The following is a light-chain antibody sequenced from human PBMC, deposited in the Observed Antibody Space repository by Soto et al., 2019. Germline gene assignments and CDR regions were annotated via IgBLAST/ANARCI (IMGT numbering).Light chain of an antibody. CDR1: SSNIGAGYD. Sequence: QPVLTQPPSVSGAPGQRVTISCTGSSSNIGAGYDVHWYQHLPGTAPKVLIYGNTNRPSGVPDRFSGSKSGTSASLAITGLQAEDEADYYCQSFDSSLSNSRVFGGGTQLTVL. CDR3: QSFDSSLSNSRV. J-gene: IGLJ3*02. V-gene: IGLV1-40*01. CDR2: GNT.